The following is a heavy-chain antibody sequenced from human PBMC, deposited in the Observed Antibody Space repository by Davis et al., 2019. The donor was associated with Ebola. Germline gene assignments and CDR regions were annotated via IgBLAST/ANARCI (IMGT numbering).Heavy chain of an antibody. Sequence: GESLKISCAASGFTFSSYGMHWVRQAPGKGLEWVAVIWYDGSNKYYADSVKGRFTISRDNSKNTLYLQMNSLRAEDTAVYYCARDPAAARGYYGMDAWGQGTTVTVSS. V-gene: IGHV3-33*01. D-gene: IGHD1-26*01. CDR2: IWYDGSNK. CDR3: ARDPAAARGYYGMDA. CDR1: GFTFSSYG. J-gene: IGHJ6*02.